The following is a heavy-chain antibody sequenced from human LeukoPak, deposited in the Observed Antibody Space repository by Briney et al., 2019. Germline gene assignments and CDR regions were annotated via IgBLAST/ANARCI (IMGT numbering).Heavy chain of an antibody. J-gene: IGHJ4*02. Sequence: GGPLTLSCVVSGFTFSSYAMRWLRETPARALEWVSSLRGNGDAFYADSVKGRFTLSRDESRNTVYLQLNKLRVEDTAIYYCAKASWVSTADAVLWGQGTVVTVSS. CDR3: AKASWVSTADAVL. D-gene: IGHD3-16*01. CDR2: LRGNGDA. V-gene: IGHV3-23*01. CDR1: GFTFSSYA.